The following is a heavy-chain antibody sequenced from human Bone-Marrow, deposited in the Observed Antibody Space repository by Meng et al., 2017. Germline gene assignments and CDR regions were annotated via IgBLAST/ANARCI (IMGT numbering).Heavy chain of an antibody. V-gene: IGHV1-2*06. Sequence: QVQLVPTGAEVKKTGASVKVSCKPSGYNFPDYFITWVRRAHGQGLEWMGRINPKSGDTHYAQKCQARVTMTGDTSISTAYMELSGLRSDDTAMYYCARDEDISAAGKLFGDYWGQGTLVTVSS. CDR1: GYNFPDYF. J-gene: IGHJ4*02. CDR3: ARDEDISAAGKLFGDY. D-gene: IGHD6-25*01. CDR2: INPKSGDT.